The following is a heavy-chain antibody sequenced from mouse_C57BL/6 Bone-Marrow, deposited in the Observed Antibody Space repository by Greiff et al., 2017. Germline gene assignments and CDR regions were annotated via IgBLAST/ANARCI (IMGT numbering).Heavy chain of an antibody. D-gene: IGHD2-5*01. CDR3: ARSVAYYSNLYAMDY. CDR1: GYTFTDYY. V-gene: IGHV1-76*01. J-gene: IGHJ4*01. Sequence: QVQLQQSGAELVRPGASVKLSCKASGYTFTDYYIHWVKQRPGQGLEWIARIYPGSGNTYYNEKFKGKATLTADKSSSTAYLQLSSLTSEDSAVYFCARSVAYYSNLYAMDYWGQGTSVTVSS. CDR2: IYPGSGNT.